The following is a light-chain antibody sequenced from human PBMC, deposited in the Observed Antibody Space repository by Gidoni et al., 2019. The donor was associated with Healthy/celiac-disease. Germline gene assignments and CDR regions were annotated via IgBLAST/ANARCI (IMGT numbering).Light chain of an antibody. V-gene: IGKV3-15*01. CDR1: QSVSIN. CDR2: GAS. Sequence: EIVMTQSPATLSVSQGERATLSCRASQSVSINLSWYQQKPGQAPRLLIYGASTRATGIPARFSGSGSWTEFTLTISSLQSEDFAVYYCQQYNNWPPLTFGGGTKVEIK. J-gene: IGKJ4*01. CDR3: QQYNNWPPLT.